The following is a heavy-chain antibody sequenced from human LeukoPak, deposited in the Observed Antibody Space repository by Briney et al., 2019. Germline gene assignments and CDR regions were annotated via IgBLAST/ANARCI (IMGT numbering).Heavy chain of an antibody. D-gene: IGHD3-16*01. Sequence: ASVKVSCKASGYTFTSYDINWVRQATGQGLEWMGWMNPNSGNTGCAQKFQGRVTMTRNTSISTAYMELSSLRSEDTAVYYCAKARGGEQHLNWFDPWGQGTLVTVSS. CDR1: GYTFTSYD. CDR2: MNPNSGNT. J-gene: IGHJ5*02. CDR3: AKARGGEQHLNWFDP. V-gene: IGHV1-8*01.